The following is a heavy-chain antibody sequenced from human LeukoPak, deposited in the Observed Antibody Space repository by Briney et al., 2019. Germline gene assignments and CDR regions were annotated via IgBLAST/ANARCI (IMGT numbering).Heavy chain of an antibody. D-gene: IGHD2-15*01. Sequence: SETLSLTCTVSGGSISSGDYYWSWIRQPPGKGLEWIGYIYYSGSTYYNPSLKSRVTISVDTSKNQFSLKLSSVTAADTAVYYCARGPYCSGGSCSPDYWGQGTLVTVSS. CDR1: GGSISSGDYY. V-gene: IGHV4-30-4*01. J-gene: IGHJ4*02. CDR3: ARGPYCSGGSCSPDY. CDR2: IYYSGST.